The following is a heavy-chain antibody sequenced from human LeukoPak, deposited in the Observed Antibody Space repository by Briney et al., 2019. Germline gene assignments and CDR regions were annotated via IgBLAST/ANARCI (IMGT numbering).Heavy chain of an antibody. CDR3: ARDFFHSDISRPFDY. D-gene: IGHD3-3*02. V-gene: IGHV1-69*13. CDR1: GGTFSSYA. Sequence: SVNVSCKASGGTFSSYAISWVRQAPGQGLEWMGGIIPIFGTANYAQKFQGRVTITADESTSTAYMELSSLRSEDTAVYYCARDFFHSDISRPFDYWGQGALVTVSS. J-gene: IGHJ4*02. CDR2: IIPIFGTA.